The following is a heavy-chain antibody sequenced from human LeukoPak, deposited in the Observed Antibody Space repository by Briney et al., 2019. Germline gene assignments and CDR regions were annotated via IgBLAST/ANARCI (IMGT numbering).Heavy chain of an antibody. CDR1: GGSLSSSSNY. J-gene: IGHJ4*02. D-gene: IGHD6-19*01. CDR3: AKADPHVSARRSFDS. Sequence: SETLSLTCTVSGGSLSSSSNYWGCIRPPPGKGRDWMGSFHYSSTNTYDNNYVPPSLDTPLTIFVDTSRNQFSLKVTSVPAADTAVYYCAKADPHVSARRSFDSWGQGTLVTVSS. V-gene: IGHV4-39*01. CDR2: FHYSSTNT.